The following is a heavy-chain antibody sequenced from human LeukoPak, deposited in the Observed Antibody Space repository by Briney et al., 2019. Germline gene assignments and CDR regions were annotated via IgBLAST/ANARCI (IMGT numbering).Heavy chain of an antibody. J-gene: IGHJ4*02. D-gene: IGHD1-26*01. CDR2: INDNGGRT. CDR3: VKDVGGSYAFDY. V-gene: IGHV3-64D*09. CDR1: GFTFSSHS. Sequence: GGSLRLSCVASGFTFSSHSMNWVRQAPGKGLEYVSGINDNGGRTHYGDSVKGRFSISRDNSKNTLHLQMSTLRAEDTALYYCVKDVGGSYAFDYWGQGILVTVAS.